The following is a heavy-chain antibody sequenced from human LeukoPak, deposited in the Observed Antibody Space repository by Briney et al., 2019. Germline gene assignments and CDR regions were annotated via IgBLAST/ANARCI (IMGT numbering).Heavy chain of an antibody. J-gene: IGHJ3*02. Sequence: GGSLRLSCAASGLTVSSTYMTWVRQAPGKGLEWVSVMYSGGRTYYADSVKGRFTISRDNSKNTVYLQMNGLIAEDTAVYYCAREDRAFGAFDIWGQGTMVTVSP. V-gene: IGHV3-66*01. CDR2: MYSGGRT. CDR3: AREDRAFGAFDI. D-gene: IGHD3-10*01. CDR1: GLTVSSTY.